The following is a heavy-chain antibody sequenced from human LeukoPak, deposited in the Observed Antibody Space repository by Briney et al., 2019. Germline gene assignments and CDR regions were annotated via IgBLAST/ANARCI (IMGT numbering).Heavy chain of an antibody. J-gene: IGHJ3*02. CDR3: ARDDSYSWGAFDI. Sequence: ASVKVSCKASGYTFTGYYMHWVRQAPGQGLEWMGWINPNSGGTNYAQKFQGRVTMTRDTSISTAYMELSRLRSDDTAVYYCARDDSYSWGAFDIWGQGTMVTVSS. CDR2: INPNSGGT. V-gene: IGHV1-2*02. D-gene: IGHD2-15*01. CDR1: GYTFTGYY.